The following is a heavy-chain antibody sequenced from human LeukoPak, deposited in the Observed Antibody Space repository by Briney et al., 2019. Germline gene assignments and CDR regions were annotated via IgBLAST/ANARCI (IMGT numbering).Heavy chain of an antibody. D-gene: IGHD2-2*01. CDR2: IYYSGST. J-gene: IGHJ5*02. CDR3: ARHPYQLLWLSWFDP. V-gene: IGHV4-39*01. Sequence: SETLSLTCTVSGGSISSSRYYWGWLRQPPGKGLEWIGSIYYSGSTYYNPSLKSRVTISVDTSKNQFSLKLSSVTAADTAVYYCARHPYQLLWLSWFDPWGQGTLVTVSS. CDR1: GGSISSSRYY.